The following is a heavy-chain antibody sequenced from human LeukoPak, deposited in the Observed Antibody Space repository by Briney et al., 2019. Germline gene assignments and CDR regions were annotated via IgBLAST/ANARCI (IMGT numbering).Heavy chain of an antibody. Sequence: GRSLRLSCAASGFTFSSYAMHWVRQAPGKGLEWVAVISYDGSNKYYADSVKGRFTISRDNSKNTLYLQMNSLRAGDTAVYYCAKSEVTTAYFDYWGQGTLVTVSS. D-gene: IGHD4-17*01. CDR3: AKSEVTTAYFDY. J-gene: IGHJ4*02. CDR2: ISYDGSNK. V-gene: IGHV3-30-3*02. CDR1: GFTFSSYA.